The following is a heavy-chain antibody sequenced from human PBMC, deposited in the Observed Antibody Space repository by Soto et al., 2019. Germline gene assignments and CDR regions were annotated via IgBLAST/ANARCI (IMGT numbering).Heavy chain of an antibody. V-gene: IGHV4-61*01. CDR1: GGSVSSSLYY. D-gene: IGHD5-18*01. CDR2: IYYSEST. Sequence: QVQLQESGPGLVKPSETLSLTCTVSGGSVSSSLYYWTWIRQSPGKGLEWIGYIYYSESTNYNPSLKSRVTLSVDTSKNQFSLKLSSVTAADTAVYYCARYSDSYGHFDYWGQGTLVTVSS. J-gene: IGHJ4*02. CDR3: ARYSDSYGHFDY.